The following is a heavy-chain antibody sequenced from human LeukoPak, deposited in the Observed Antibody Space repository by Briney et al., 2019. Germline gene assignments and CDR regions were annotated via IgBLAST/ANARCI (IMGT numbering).Heavy chain of an antibody. CDR2: ISSNGGST. V-gene: IGHV3-64D*06. Sequence: PGGSLRLSCSASGFTFSRYAMHWVSQAPGKGLEYVSGISSNGGSTYYADSVKGRFTISRDNSKNTLYLQMSSLRAEVTAVYYCVKSGSYYNEPYYFDYWGQGTLVTVSS. J-gene: IGHJ4*02. CDR3: VKSGSYYNEPYYFDY. CDR1: GFTFSRYA. D-gene: IGHD3-10*01.